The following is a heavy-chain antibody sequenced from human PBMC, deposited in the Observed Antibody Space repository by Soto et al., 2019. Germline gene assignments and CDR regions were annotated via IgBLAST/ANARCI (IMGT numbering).Heavy chain of an antibody. D-gene: IGHD2-15*01. Sequence: PSETLSLTCSVSGGSVGFSYYYWTWIRQTPGKGLEWIGNIYYSGSTKHNPSLKSRVTISADTSKNQFSLKLSSVTAADTAVYYCAREGCSGGNCYSGYNLGIDYWGQGTLVTVSS. CDR1: GGSVGFSYYY. V-gene: IGHV4-61*01. CDR2: IYYSGST. CDR3: AREGCSGGNCYSGYNLGIDY. J-gene: IGHJ4*02.